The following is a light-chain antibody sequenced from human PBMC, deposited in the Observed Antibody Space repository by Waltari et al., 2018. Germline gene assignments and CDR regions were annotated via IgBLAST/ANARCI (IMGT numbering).Light chain of an antibody. V-gene: IGKV2-30*01. CDR2: KVS. CDR1: QSLVYSDGDTY. Sequence: DVVMTQSPLSLPVSLGPPASFSCWSRQSLVYSDGDTYMSWFQQRPGQSPRRLIYKVSYRDSGVPDRFSGSGSGTDFTLKISRVEAEDVGVYYCMQGTHWPVTFGQGTKLEIK. CDR3: MQGTHWPVT. J-gene: IGKJ2*01.